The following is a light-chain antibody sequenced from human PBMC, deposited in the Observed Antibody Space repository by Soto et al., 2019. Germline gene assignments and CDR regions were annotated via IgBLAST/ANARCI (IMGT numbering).Light chain of an antibody. Sequence: QSVLTQPPSVSGAPGQRVTISCTGSSSNIGAGYDVHWYRQLPGTAPKLLIYGNSNRPSGAPDRFSGSKSGTSASLAITGLQAEDEADYYCPSYDRSLSDHVFGTGNKVTVL. CDR3: PSYDRSLSDHV. CDR1: SSNIGAGYD. CDR2: GNS. V-gene: IGLV1-40*01. J-gene: IGLJ1*01.